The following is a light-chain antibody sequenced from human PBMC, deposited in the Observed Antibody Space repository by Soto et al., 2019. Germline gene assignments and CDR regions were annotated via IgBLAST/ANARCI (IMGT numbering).Light chain of an antibody. CDR1: QDIRNH. CDR2: GAS. CDR3: LQDHNYLT. V-gene: IGKV1-6*01. Sequence: AIQMTQSPASLSASVGDRVTITCRASQDIRNHLAWYQQKPGKAPKLMIYGASTLQSGVPSRFSGSGFGTDFTLGITTLQPEDFATYYCLQDHNYLTFGPGTKVDFK. J-gene: IGKJ3*01.